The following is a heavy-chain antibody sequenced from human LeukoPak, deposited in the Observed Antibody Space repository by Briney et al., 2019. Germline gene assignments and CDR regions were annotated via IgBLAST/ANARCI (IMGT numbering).Heavy chain of an antibody. CDR3: ARVAAGSDAFDI. CDR1: GGSISSYY. CDR2: IYYSGST. Sequence: KTSETLSLTCTVSGGSISSYYWSWIRQPPGKGLECIGYIYYSGSTNYNPSLKSRVTISVDTSKNQFSLKLSSVTAADTAVYYCARVAAGSDAFDIWGQGTMVTVSS. J-gene: IGHJ3*02. D-gene: IGHD6-13*01. V-gene: IGHV4-59*01.